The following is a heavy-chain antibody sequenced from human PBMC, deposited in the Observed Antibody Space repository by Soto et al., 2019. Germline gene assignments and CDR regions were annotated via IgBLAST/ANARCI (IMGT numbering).Heavy chain of an antibody. CDR2: ISNNGDTA. D-gene: IGHD3-16*02. J-gene: IGHJ4*02. Sequence: EVQLLESGGGLVQPGGSLTLSCATSGFTFSSYAMVWVRQAAEKGLEWVASISNNGDTAYYADSVKDRFTISRGNSENXLYLQMNGLRADDTALYFCAKSRVFIGAIVTLLDSWGQGTQVTVSS. V-gene: IGHV3-23*01. CDR3: AKSRVFIGAIVTLLDS. CDR1: GFTFSSYA.